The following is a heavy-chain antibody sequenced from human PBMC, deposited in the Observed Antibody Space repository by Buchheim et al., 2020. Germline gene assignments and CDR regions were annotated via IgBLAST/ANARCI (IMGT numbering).Heavy chain of an antibody. CDR1: GYTFTCYD. Sequence: QVQLVQSGAEVKKPGASVKVSCKASGYTFTCYDINWVRQATGQGLEWMGWMNPNSGNTGYAQKFQGRVTMTRNTSISTAYMELSSLRSEDTAVYYCARTYCSGGSCYYYYYYYGMDVWGQGTT. J-gene: IGHJ6*02. D-gene: IGHD2-15*01. CDR3: ARTYCSGGSCYYYYYYYGMDV. V-gene: IGHV1-8*01. CDR2: MNPNSGNT.